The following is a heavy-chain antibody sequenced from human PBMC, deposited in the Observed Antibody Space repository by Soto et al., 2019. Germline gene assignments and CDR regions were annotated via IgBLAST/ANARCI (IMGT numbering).Heavy chain of an antibody. J-gene: IGHJ4*02. CDR2: IISSGGST. D-gene: IGHD6-6*01. V-gene: IGHV3-23*01. CDR3: VLDVRPKPLAH. Sequence: GGSLRLSCAVSGFTYIDYGMRWVLQGPGKGLEWVSTIISSGGSTYYADSVKGRFTISRDNSKNTLYLQMNSLRAEDTAIYYCVLDVRPKPLAHRGQGTLVTVSS. CDR1: GFTYIDYG.